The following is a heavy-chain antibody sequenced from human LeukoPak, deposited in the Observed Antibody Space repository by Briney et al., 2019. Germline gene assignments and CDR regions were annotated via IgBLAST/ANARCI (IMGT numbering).Heavy chain of an antibody. CDR3: AKGNDSSGYDY. D-gene: IGHD3-22*01. CDR1: GFTFSSYE. V-gene: IGHV3-48*03. Sequence: PGGSLRLSCAASGFTFSSYEMNWVRQAPGKGLEWVSYISSSGRTKYYADSVKGRFTISRDNSKNTLYLQMNSLRAEDTAVYYCAKGNDSSGYDYWGQGTLVTVSS. J-gene: IGHJ4*02. CDR2: ISSSGRTK.